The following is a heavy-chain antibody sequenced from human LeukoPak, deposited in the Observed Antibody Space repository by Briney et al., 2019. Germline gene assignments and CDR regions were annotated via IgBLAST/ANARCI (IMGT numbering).Heavy chain of an antibody. CDR3: ARGWGYFDY. CDR2: TYYSGST. V-gene: IGHV4-59*01. D-gene: IGHD7-27*01. J-gene: IGHJ4*02. CDR1: GGSISSYY. Sequence: RPSETLSLTCTVSGGSISSYYWTWVRQPPGKGLEWIGYTYYSGSTNYNPSLKSRVIISVDTSKNQFSLRLSSVAAADTAVYYCARGWGYFDYWGQGTLVTVSS.